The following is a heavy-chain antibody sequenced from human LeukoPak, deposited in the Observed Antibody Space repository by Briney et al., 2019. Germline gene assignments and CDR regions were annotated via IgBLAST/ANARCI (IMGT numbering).Heavy chain of an antibody. D-gene: IGHD1-26*01. V-gene: IGHV3-23*01. J-gene: IGHJ4*02. CDR2: ITGSGAFT. CDR3: AKEIVGATS. CDR1: GFTFIKYS. Sequence: GGSLRLSCAASGFTFIKYSMTWVRQAPGKGLEWVSAITGSGAFTDYADSVQGRFTISRDNSKNTLYLQMNSLRAEDTAVYYCAKEIVGATSGGQGTLVTVSS.